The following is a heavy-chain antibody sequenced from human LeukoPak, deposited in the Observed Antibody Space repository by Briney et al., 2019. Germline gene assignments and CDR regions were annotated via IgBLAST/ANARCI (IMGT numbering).Heavy chain of an antibody. CDR3: ARLGYYYDSSGYYYFDY. D-gene: IGHD3-22*01. V-gene: IGHV4-39*01. CDR1: GGSISSSSYS. J-gene: IGHJ4*02. Sequence: SETLSLTCTVSGGSISSSSYSWGWIRQPPGKGLEWIGSIYYSGSTYYNPPLKSRVTISVDTSKNQFSLKLSSVTAADTAVYYCARLGYYYDSSGYYYFDYWGQGTLVTVSS. CDR2: IYYSGST.